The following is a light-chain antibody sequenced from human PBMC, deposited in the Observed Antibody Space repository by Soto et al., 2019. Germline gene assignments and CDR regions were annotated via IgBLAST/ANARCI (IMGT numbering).Light chain of an antibody. V-gene: IGLV1-40*01. CDR2: GNS. CDR3: SSYAGSNTYV. J-gene: IGLJ1*01. Sequence: QPVLTQPPSVSGAPGQRVTISCTGSSSNIGAGYDVHWYQQLPGTAPKLLIYGNSNRPSGVPDRFSGSKSGTSASLAITGLQAEDEADYYCSSYAGSNTYVFGTGTKLTVL. CDR1: SSNIGAGYD.